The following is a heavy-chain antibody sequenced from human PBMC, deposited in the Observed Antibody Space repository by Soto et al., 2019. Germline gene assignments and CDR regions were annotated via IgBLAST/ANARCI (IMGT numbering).Heavy chain of an antibody. V-gene: IGHV3-30*18. CDR2: ISHDGGAT. J-gene: IGHJ5*02. CDR1: GFTFSTSG. D-gene: IGHD6-13*01. CDR3: AKDWGSSGWYNGFDA. Sequence: QVQLVESGGGVVQSGRSLRLSCAASGFTFSTSGMHWIRQAPGKGLEWVAMISHDGGATYYVDSVKGRFTISRDTDKNTLHLQMDSLRPEDTATYYCAKDWGSSGWYNGFDAWGQGTLVTVSS.